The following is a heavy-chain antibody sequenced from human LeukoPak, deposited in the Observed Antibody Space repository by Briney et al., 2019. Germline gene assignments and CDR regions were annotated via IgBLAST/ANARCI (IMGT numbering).Heavy chain of an antibody. J-gene: IGHJ4*02. CDR2: ISSSGSTI. D-gene: IGHD1-26*01. V-gene: IGHV3-48*03. CDR1: GFTFSSYE. CDR3: ARTLVGATSGAFDY. Sequence: GGSLRLSCAASGFTFSSYEMNWVRQAPGKGLEWVSYISSSGSTIYYADSVKGRFTISRDYAKNSLYLQMNSLRAEDTAVYYCARTLVGATSGAFDYWGQGTLVTVSS.